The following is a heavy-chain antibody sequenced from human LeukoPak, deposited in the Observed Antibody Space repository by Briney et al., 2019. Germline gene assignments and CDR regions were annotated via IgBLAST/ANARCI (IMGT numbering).Heavy chain of an antibody. D-gene: IGHD4-11*01. CDR2: IIPIFGTA. CDR3: AREGIVTTYSNCLDY. Sequence: SVKVSCKASGGTFSSYAVSWVRQAPGQGLEWMGGIIPIFGTANYAQKFQGRVTITADESTSTAYMELSSLRSEDTAVYYCAREGIVTTYSNCLDYWGQGTLVAVSS. V-gene: IGHV1-69*13. J-gene: IGHJ4*02. CDR1: GGTFSSYA.